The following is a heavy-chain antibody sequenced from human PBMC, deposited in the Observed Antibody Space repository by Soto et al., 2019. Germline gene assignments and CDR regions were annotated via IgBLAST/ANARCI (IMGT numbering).Heavy chain of an antibody. Sequence: QVQLQESGPGLVKPSETLSLTCTVSGGSVSSGSYYWSWIRQTPGKGLEWIGYIYYSGSTNYNPSLKSRVTISVDTSKNQFSLKLSSVTAADTAVYYCASGSYYWSVDYWGQGTLVTVSS. D-gene: IGHD1-26*01. J-gene: IGHJ4*02. CDR1: GGSVSSGSYY. CDR3: ASGSYYWSVDY. CDR2: IYYSGST. V-gene: IGHV4-61*01.